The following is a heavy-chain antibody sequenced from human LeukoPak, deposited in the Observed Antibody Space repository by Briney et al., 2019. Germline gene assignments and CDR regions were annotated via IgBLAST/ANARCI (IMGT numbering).Heavy chain of an antibody. J-gene: IGHJ4*02. V-gene: IGHV1-2*02. CDR1: GYTFTGYY. CDR2: INPNSGVT. Sequence: ASVKVSCKASGYTFTGYYMHWVRHAPGQGLEWMGWINPNSGVTNYAQKFQGGVTMTRDTSISTAYMELSRLRSEDTAVYYCARAGGYYGSGSSEGFDYWGQGTLVTVSS. D-gene: IGHD3-10*01. CDR3: ARAGGYYGSGSSEGFDY.